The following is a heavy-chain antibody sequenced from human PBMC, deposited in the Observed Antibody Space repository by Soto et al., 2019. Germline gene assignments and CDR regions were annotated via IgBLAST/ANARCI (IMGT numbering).Heavy chain of an antibody. CDR3: ARSRGARPLGDY. V-gene: IGHV1-2*02. J-gene: IGHJ4*02. CDR2: INPNSGGT. Sequence: ASVKVSCKASGYTFTGYYMHWVRQAPGQGLEWMGWINPNSGGTNYAQKFQGRVTMTRGTSISTAYMELSRLRSDDTAVYYCARSRGARPLGDYWGQGTLVTVSS. D-gene: IGHD6-6*01. CDR1: GYTFTGYY.